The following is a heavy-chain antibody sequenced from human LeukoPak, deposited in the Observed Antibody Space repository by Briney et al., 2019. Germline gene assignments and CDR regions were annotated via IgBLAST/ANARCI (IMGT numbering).Heavy chain of an antibody. CDR1: GFTFSSYG. J-gene: IGHJ4*02. CDR3: AKDLGFYCSGGSCYGPFDY. Sequence: GGSLRLSCAASGFTFSSYGMHWVRQAPGKGLERVAVISYDGSNKYYADSVKGRFTISRDNSKNTLYLQMNSLRAEDTAVYYCAKDLGFYCSGGSCYGPFDYWGQGTLVTVSS. CDR2: ISYDGSNK. D-gene: IGHD2-15*01. V-gene: IGHV3-30*18.